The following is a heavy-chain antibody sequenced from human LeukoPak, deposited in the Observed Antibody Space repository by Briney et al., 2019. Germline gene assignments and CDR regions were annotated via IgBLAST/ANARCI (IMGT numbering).Heavy chain of an antibody. V-gene: IGHV4-59*01. CDR3: ARARPWIQLWSHDAFDI. D-gene: IGHD5-18*01. CDR1: GGSISSYY. Sequence: MSSETLSLTCTVSGGSISSYYWSWIRQPPGKGLEWIGYIYYSGSTNYNPSLKSRVTISVDTSKNQFSLKLSSVTAADTAVYYCARARPWIQLWSHDAFDIWGQGTMVTVSS. CDR2: IYYSGST. J-gene: IGHJ3*02.